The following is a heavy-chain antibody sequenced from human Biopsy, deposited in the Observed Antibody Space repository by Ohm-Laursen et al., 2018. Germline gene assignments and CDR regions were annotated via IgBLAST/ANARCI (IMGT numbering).Heavy chain of an antibody. J-gene: IGHJ6*02. Sequence: SDTLSLTCTVSEGSVSSFYWSWIRQTPGKGLEWIGEINHSGRTNYNPSLKSRVTISVDTSKNQFSLKVRSVTAADTAVYYCVRGVDYYDPYHYYALDVWGQGTTVTVSS. CDR2: INHSGRT. CDR3: VRGVDYYDPYHYYALDV. CDR1: EGSVSSFY. V-gene: IGHV4-34*01. D-gene: IGHD3-22*01.